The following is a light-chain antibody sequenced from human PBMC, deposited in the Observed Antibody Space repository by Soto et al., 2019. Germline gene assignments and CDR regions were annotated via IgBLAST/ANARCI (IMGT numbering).Light chain of an antibody. CDR2: NTN. CDR3: VLYLGSGIWV. Sequence: QTVVTQEASLSVSPGTTVTLTCGLSSGSVSANYYPSWYQQTPGQAPRTLIYNTNTRSSGVPDRFSGSILGNKAALTITGAQADDESDYSCVLYLGSGIWVFGGGTKVTVL. CDR1: SGSVSANYY. V-gene: IGLV8-61*01. J-gene: IGLJ3*02.